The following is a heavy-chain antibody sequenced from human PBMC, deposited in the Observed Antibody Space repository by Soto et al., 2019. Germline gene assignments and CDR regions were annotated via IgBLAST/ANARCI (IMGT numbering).Heavy chain of an antibody. CDR1: GFTFSNFW. CDR2: IKQDGSEI. Sequence: EVQLVESGGGLVQPGGSLRLSCAASGFTFSNFWMTWVRQAPGKGLEWVANIKQDGSEIDYVDSVKGRFTVSRDNAKNSLYLQMNSLSVEDTAVYHCARGGSGSSWFWRDWGQRALVTVSS. J-gene: IGHJ4*02. D-gene: IGHD6-13*01. V-gene: IGHV3-7*04. CDR3: ARGGSGSSWFWRD.